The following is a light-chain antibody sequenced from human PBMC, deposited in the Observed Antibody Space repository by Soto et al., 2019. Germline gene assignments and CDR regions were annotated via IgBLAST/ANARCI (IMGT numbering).Light chain of an antibody. CDR3: QQYGSSLWT. J-gene: IGKJ1*01. CDR1: QRVDNNF. V-gene: IGKV3-20*01. Sequence: WTQSPGTLSLSPGEGATLSCRTSQRVDNNFVAWYQQKPGQAPRLLICGASTRATGIPDRFRGSGFGTDFTLTITRLEPEDFGVYYCQQYGSSLWTFGLGTKVDIK. CDR2: GAS.